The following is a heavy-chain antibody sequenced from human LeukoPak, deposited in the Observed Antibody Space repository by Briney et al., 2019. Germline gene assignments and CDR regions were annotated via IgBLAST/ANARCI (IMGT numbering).Heavy chain of an antibody. V-gene: IGHV4-59*01. J-gene: IGHJ4*02. Sequence: SETLSPTCTVSGGSISSYYWSWIRQPPGKGLEWIGYIYYSGSTNYNPSLKSRVTISVDTSKNQFSLKLSSVTAADTAVYYCARGGHDYGDYVFDYWGQGTLVTVSS. CDR2: IYYSGST. D-gene: IGHD4-17*01. CDR1: GGSISSYY. CDR3: ARGGHDYGDYVFDY.